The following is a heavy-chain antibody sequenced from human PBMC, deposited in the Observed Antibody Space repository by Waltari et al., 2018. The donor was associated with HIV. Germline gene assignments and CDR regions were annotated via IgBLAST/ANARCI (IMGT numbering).Heavy chain of an antibody. V-gene: IGHV3-21*01. CDR1: GFTFSSYS. CDR2: ISSSSSYI. CDR3: ARDISYYYGMDV. Sequence: EVQLVESGGGLVKPGGSLRRSCAASGFTFSSYSMNWVRQAPGKGLEWVSSISSSSSYIYYADSVKGRFTISRDNAKNSLYLQMNSLRAEDTAVYYCARDISYYYGMDVWGQGTTVTVSS. J-gene: IGHJ6*02. D-gene: IGHD3-9*01.